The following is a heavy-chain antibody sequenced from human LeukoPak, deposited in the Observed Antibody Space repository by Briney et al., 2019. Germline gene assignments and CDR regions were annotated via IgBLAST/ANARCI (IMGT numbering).Heavy chain of an antibody. J-gene: IGHJ4*02. V-gene: IGHV4-59*01. D-gene: IGHD6-19*01. CDR3: ARDRSRYSSRYFDF. Sequence: SETLSLTCTVSGGSMNSYYWSWIRQPPGKGLEWIGYIFYSGTTDYNPSLKSRVTISVDASKNQFSLKASSVTAADTAVYYCARDRSRYSSRYFDFWGQGTLVTVSS. CDR2: IFYSGTT. CDR1: GGSMNSYY.